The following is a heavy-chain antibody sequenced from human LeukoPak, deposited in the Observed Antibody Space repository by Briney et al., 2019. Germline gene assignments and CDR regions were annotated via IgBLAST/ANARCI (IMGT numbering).Heavy chain of an antibody. D-gene: IGHD1-20*01. J-gene: IGHJ4*02. V-gene: IGHV4-59*01. Sequence: PSETLSLTCTVSGGSISSYDWSWIRQPPGKGLEWIGNIYYSGSTNYNPSLKSRVTISVDTSKNQFSLKLSSVTAADTAVYYCARDGSPPYNWNDAHYFDYWGQGTLVTVSS. CDR2: IYYSGST. CDR1: GGSISSYD. CDR3: ARDGSPPYNWNDAHYFDY.